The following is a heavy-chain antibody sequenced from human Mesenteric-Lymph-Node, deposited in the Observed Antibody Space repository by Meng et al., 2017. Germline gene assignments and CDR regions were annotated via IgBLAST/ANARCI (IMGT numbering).Heavy chain of an antibody. V-gene: IGHV4-30-4*01. CDR2: IYYSGNT. D-gene: IGHD1-14*01. CDR1: GGSMSSGDYF. CDR3: ARAEYYNWFDP. J-gene: IGHJ5*02. Sequence: PESGPGMGKPSPNPSLTCTFSGGSMSSGDYFLNWTRQPPGKGLEWIGYIYYSGNTYYNPSLKSRVTISIDTSKNQFSLKLSSVTAADTAVYYCARAEYYNWFDPWGQGTLVTVSS.